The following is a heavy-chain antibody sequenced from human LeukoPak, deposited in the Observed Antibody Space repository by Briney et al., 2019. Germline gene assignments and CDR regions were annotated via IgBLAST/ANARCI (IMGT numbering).Heavy chain of an antibody. CDR3: ASYYGSGSYYKIPLNY. V-gene: IGHV4-38-2*01. CDR1: GYSISSGYY. CDR2: IYHSGST. D-gene: IGHD3-10*01. J-gene: IGHJ4*02. Sequence: SETLSLTRAVSGYSISSGYYWGWIRQPPGKGLEWIGSIYHSGSTYYNPSLKSRVTISVDTSKNQFPLKLSSVTAADTAVYYCASYYGSGSYYKIPLNYWGQGTLVTVSS.